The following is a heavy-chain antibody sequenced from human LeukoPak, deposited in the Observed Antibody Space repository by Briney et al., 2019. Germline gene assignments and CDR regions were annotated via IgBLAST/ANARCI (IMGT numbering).Heavy chain of an antibody. CDR1: GFTFSSYG. V-gene: IGHV3-30*02. CDR2: IRYDGSNK. D-gene: IGHD6-13*01. Sequence: PGGSLRLSCAASGFTFSSYGMHWVRQAPGKGLEWVAFIRYDGSNKYYADSVKGRFTISRDNSKNTLYLQMNSLRAEDTAVYYCAKEPLPYYSSSYLDYWGQGTLVTVSS. J-gene: IGHJ4*02. CDR3: AKEPLPYYSSSYLDY.